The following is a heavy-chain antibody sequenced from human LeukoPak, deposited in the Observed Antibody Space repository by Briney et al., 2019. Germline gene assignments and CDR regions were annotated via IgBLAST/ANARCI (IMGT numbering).Heavy chain of an antibody. J-gene: IGHJ4*02. CDR1: GGTFSSYA. V-gene: IGHV1-69*13. Sequence: SVKVSCKASGGTFSSYAISWVRQAPEQGLEWMGGIIPIFGTANYAQKFQGRVTITADESTSTAYMELSSLRSEDTAVYYCARDSRSLYYDSSGYYPFWGQGTLVTVSS. D-gene: IGHD3-22*01. CDR2: IIPIFGTA. CDR3: ARDSRSLYYDSSGYYPF.